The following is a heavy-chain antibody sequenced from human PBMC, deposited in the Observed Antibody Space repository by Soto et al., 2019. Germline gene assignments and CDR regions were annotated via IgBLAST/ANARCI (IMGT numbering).Heavy chain of an antibody. J-gene: IGHJ6*02. CDR3: IQSRCGGDCLQSYASYYYYGMDV. D-gene: IGHD2-21*02. V-gene: IGHV2-5*02. CDR1: AFSLSTGGVG. Sequence: QITLKESGPPLVKPTQTLTLTCTFSAFSLSTGGVGVGWIRQPPGKALEWLALIYWDDDKRYSPSLRSRLTLTKDTSKNQVVLTMTNMDPVDTATYYCIQSRCGGDCLQSYASYYYYGMDVWGQGTTVTVSS. CDR2: IYWDDDK.